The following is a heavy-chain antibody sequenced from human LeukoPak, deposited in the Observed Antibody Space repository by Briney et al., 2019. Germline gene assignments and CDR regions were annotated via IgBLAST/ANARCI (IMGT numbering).Heavy chain of an antibody. CDR3: TKDPNGDYVGAFDF. D-gene: IGHD4-17*01. Sequence: GGSLRLSCAASGLTFSNYAMMWVRQAPGKGLEWVSAIFASGGDTRYADSVRGRFTISRDNSRNTLFLQMNSLTADDTAVYYCTKDPNGDYVGAFDFWGQGTMVTVSS. CDR2: IFASGGDT. J-gene: IGHJ3*01. CDR1: GLTFSNYA. V-gene: IGHV3-23*01.